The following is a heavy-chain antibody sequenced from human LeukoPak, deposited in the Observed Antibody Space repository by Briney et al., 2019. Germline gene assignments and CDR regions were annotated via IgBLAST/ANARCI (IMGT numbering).Heavy chain of an antibody. CDR3: AREIYYYDSSGYWDY. J-gene: IGHJ4*02. CDR2: INHSGST. Sequence: PSETLSLTCAVYGGSFSGYYWSWIRQPPGKGLEWIGEINHSGSTNYNPSLKSRVTISVDTSKNQFSLKLSSVTAADTAVYYCAREIYYYDSSGYWDYWGQGTLVTVSS. V-gene: IGHV4-34*01. D-gene: IGHD3-22*01. CDR1: GGSFSGYY.